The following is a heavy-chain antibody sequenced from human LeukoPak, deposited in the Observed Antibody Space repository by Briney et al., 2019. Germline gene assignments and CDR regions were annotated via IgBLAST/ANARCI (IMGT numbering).Heavy chain of an antibody. CDR2: INTNTGNP. D-gene: IGHD3-22*01. CDR3: ARDLIPGSGYYYEFDY. V-gene: IGHV7-4-1*02. CDR1: GYTFTRHA. Sequence: ASVKVSCKASGYTFTRHAMNWVRQAPGQGLEWMGWINTNTGNPTYAQGSTGRFVFSLDTSVNTAYLEISNLKAEDTGVYYCARDLIPGSGYYYEFDYWGQGTLVTVSS. J-gene: IGHJ4*02.